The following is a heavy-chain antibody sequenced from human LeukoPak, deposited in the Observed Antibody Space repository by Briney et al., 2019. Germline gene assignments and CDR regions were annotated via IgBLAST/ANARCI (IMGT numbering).Heavy chain of an antibody. Sequence: SETLSLACAVYGGSFSGYYWSWIRQPPGKGLEWIGEINHSGSTNYNPSLKSRVTISVDTSKNQFSLKLSSVTAADTAVYYCVRWVRGVRAYYYGMDVWGKGTTVTVSS. CDR2: INHSGST. D-gene: IGHD3-10*01. CDR3: VRWVRGVRAYYYGMDV. V-gene: IGHV4-34*01. J-gene: IGHJ6*04. CDR1: GGSFSGYY.